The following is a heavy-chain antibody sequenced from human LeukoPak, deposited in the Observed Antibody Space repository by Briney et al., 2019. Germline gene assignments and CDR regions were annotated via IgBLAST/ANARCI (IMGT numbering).Heavy chain of an antibody. Sequence: SETLSLTCAVSNYSISSGYYWGWIRQPPGKGLEWIGSIYHRGNAYYNPSLKSRVTISVDTSKNQFSLKLSSVTAADTAVYYCARERLYGGNSRFDYWGQGTLVTVSS. J-gene: IGHJ4*02. CDR1: NYSISSGYY. V-gene: IGHV4-38-2*02. D-gene: IGHD4-23*01. CDR3: ARERLYGGNSRFDY. CDR2: IYHRGNA.